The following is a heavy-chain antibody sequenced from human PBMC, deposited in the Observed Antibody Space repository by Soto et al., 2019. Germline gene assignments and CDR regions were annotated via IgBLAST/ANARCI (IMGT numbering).Heavy chain of an antibody. V-gene: IGHV1-2*02. CDR2: INPNSGGT. J-gene: IGHJ6*02. Sequence: ASVKVSCKASGYTFTGYYMQWVRQAPGQGLEWMGWINPNSGGTNYAQKLQGRVTMTTDTSTSTAYMELRSLRSDDTAVYYCARGFLVVPPANYYYYGMDVWGQGTTVTVSS. CDR1: GYTFTGYY. D-gene: IGHD2-2*01. CDR3: ARGFLVVPPANYYYYGMDV.